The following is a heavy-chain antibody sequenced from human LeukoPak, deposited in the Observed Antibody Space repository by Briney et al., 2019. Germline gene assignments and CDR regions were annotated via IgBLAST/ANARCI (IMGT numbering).Heavy chain of an antibody. CDR3: ARDDYSNPNWFDP. CDR2: ISGYNGNT. Sequence: ASVKVSCKASGYTFTSYGISWVRQAPGQGLEWMGWISGYNGNTNYAQKLQGRVTMTIDTSTSTAYMELRSLRSDDTAVYYCARDDYSNPNWFDPWGQGTLVTVSS. J-gene: IGHJ5*02. V-gene: IGHV1-18*01. D-gene: IGHD4-11*01. CDR1: GYTFTSYG.